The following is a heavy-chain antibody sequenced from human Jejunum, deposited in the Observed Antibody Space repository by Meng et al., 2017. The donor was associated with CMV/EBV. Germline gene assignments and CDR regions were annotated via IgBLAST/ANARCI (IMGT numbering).Heavy chain of an antibody. CDR3: ARTVANSGWFDP. CDR2: MIPNSGDT. Sequence: ASGYTFTNYDINWVRQAPGQGFEWMGWMIPNSGDTGYSQKFQGRVTLTRDISISTAYMELSSLTAEDTAVYYCARTVANSGWFDPWGQGTRVTVSS. CDR1: GYTFTNYD. J-gene: IGHJ5*02. V-gene: IGHV1-8*01. D-gene: IGHD1-26*01.